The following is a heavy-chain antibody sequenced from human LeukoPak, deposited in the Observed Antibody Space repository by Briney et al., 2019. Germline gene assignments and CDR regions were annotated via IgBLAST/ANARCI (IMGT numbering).Heavy chain of an antibody. CDR3: ATEPYGDYVYGFDP. Sequence: ASVKVSCKVSGYTFTDYYMHWVQQAPGKGLEWMGLVDPEDGETIYAEKFQDRVTITADTSTDTAYMELSSLRSEDTAVYYCATEPYGDYVYGFDPWGQGTLVTVSS. CDR2: VDPEDGET. J-gene: IGHJ5*02. CDR1: GYTFTDYY. D-gene: IGHD4-17*01. V-gene: IGHV1-69-2*01.